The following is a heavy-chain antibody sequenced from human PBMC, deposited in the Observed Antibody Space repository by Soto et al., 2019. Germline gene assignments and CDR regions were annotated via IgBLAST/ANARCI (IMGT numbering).Heavy chain of an antibody. CDR3: ARALGSGFYYFDY. CDR1: GGSISSYY. Sequence: SETLSLTCTVSGGSISSYYWSWIRQPPGRGLEWIGYIYYSGNTNYNPSLKSRVTISVDTSKNQFSLKLTSVAAADTAVYFCARALGSGFYYFDYWGQGTLVTVSS. J-gene: IGHJ4*02. D-gene: IGHD3-22*01. CDR2: IYYSGNT. V-gene: IGHV4-59*01.